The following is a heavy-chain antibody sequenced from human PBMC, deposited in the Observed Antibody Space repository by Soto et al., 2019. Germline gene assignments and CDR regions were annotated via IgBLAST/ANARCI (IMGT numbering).Heavy chain of an antibody. D-gene: IGHD1-7*01. CDR3: ARRYGTTFDY. V-gene: IGHV4-59*01. J-gene: IGHJ4*02. CDR1: GGTIRSYY. Sequence: SETMSLTSTVSGGTIRSYYWSWIRQPPGKGLEWIGYIYYSGSTNYNPSLKSRGTISVDTSKNQFSLKLSSVTAADTAVYYCARRYGTTFDYWGQGTLVTVSS. CDR2: IYYSGST.